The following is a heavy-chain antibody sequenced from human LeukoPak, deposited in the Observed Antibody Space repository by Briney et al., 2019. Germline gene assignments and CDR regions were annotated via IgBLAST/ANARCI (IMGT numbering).Heavy chain of an antibody. CDR1: GFTFSDYY. D-gene: IGHD3-16*01. Sequence: GGSLRLSCAASGFTFSDYYMSWIRQAPGKGLEWVANIKQDGSEKYYVDSVKGRFTISRDNAKNSLYLQMNSLRAEDTAVYYCARAWGPGAFDIWGQGTMVTVSS. CDR3: ARAWGPGAFDI. CDR2: IKQDGSEK. V-gene: IGHV3-7*01. J-gene: IGHJ3*02.